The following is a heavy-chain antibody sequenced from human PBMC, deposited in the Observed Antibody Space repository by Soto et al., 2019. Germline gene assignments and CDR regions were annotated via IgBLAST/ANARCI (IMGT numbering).Heavy chain of an antibody. CDR2: IWYDGSSK. J-gene: IGHJ4*02. CDR3: ARDSSTGFMADY. Sequence: GGSLRLSCAASGFTFSSYGMHWVRQAPGKGLEWVAVIWYDGSSKYYADSVKGRFTISRDNSKNTLYLQMNSLRAEDTAVYYCARDSSTGFMADYWGQGTLVTVSS. V-gene: IGHV3-33*01. CDR1: GFTFSSYG.